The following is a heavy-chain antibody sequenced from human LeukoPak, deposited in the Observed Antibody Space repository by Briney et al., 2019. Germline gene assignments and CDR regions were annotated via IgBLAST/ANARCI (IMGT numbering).Heavy chain of an antibody. Sequence: SETLSLTCTVSGGSISSYYWSWIRQPPGKGLEWIGEINHRGSTNYNPSLKSRVTISVDTSKNQFSLKLSSVTAADTAVYYCARGGGATNPFGYWGQGTLVTVSS. D-gene: IGHD1-26*01. V-gene: IGHV4-34*01. CDR2: INHRGST. CDR1: GGSISSYY. J-gene: IGHJ4*02. CDR3: ARGGGATNPFGY.